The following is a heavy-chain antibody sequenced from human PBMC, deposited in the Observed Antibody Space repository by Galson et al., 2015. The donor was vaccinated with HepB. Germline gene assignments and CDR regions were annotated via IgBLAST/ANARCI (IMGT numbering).Heavy chain of an antibody. J-gene: IGHJ2*01. CDR3: AKVPGGVGSMITFGGVIVLWYFDL. CDR1: GFTFSSYA. V-gene: IGHV3-23*01. CDR2: ISGSGGST. Sequence: LRLSCAASGFTFSSYAMSWVRQAPGKGLEWVSAISGSGGSTYYADSVKGRFTISRDNSKNTLYLQMNSLRAEDTAVYYCAKVPGGVGSMITFGGVIVLWYFDLWGRGTLVTVSS. D-gene: IGHD3-16*02.